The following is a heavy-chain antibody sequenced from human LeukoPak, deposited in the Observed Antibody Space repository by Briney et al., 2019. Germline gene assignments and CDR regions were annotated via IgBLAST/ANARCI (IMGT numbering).Heavy chain of an antibody. CDR1: GGSISSGSYY. V-gene: IGHV4-61*02. CDR2: IYTSGST. D-gene: IGHD6-6*01. Sequence: SETLSLTCTVSGGSISSGSYYWSWIRQPAGKGLEWIGRIYTSGSTYYNPSLKSRVTISVDTSKNQFSLKLSSVTAADTAVYYCASQARIAARLDDYWGQGTLVTVSS. CDR3: ASQARIAARLDDY. J-gene: IGHJ4*02.